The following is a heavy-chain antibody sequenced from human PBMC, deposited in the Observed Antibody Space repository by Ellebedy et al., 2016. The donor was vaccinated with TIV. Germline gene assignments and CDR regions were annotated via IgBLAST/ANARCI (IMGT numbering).Heavy chain of an antibody. Sequence: GESLKISCAASELTVSSTYMSWVRQAPGKGLEWVSVIFIDGTTYYADSVRGRFTISRDTSKNTLYIQMDSLRAEDTAVYYCAGRAYNWNDGSLFDYWGQGTLVTVSS. J-gene: IGHJ4*02. CDR1: ELTVSSTY. CDR3: AGRAYNWNDGSLFDY. V-gene: IGHV3-66*01. D-gene: IGHD1-1*01. CDR2: IFIDGTT.